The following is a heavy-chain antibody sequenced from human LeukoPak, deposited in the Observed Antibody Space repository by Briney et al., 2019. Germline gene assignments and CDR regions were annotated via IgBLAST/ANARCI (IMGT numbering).Heavy chain of an antibody. CDR2: ISSSSYI. CDR1: GFTFSRYS. CDR3: ARRMSGSYYYSFDY. D-gene: IGHD1-26*01. J-gene: IGHJ4*02. V-gene: IGHV3-21*01. Sequence: GGSLRLSCAASGFTFSRYSMNWVRQDPGKGLEWVSSISSSSYIYYADSVKGRFTISRDNAKNSLYLQMNSLRAEDTAVYYCARRMSGSYYYSFDYWGQGTLVTVSS.